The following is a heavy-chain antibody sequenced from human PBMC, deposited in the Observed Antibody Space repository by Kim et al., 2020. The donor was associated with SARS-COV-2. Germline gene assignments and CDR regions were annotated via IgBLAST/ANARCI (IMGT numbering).Heavy chain of an antibody. V-gene: IGHV1-3*01. CDR3: AREGSGRYHWLVP. J-gene: IGHJ5*02. D-gene: IGHD3-10*01. CDR1: GYTFDTFF. Sequence: ASVKVSCKASGYTFDTFFLYWLRQAPGQRFEWMGWINGGNGNTRYSQNFQGRVTFKRDASATTAFMELTSLTFKDTAGYYFAREGSGRYHWLVPWGHGT. CDR2: INGGNGNT.